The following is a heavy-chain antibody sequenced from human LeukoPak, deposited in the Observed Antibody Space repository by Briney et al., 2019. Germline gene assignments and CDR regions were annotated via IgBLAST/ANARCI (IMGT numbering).Heavy chain of an antibody. D-gene: IGHD3-10*01. CDR3: PRDAKYYYGWRSYFFFDY. CDR1: GGSFSTYY. J-gene: IGHJ4*02. Sequence: SETLSLTCTVSGGSFSTYYCSCIRQPAGEGLEWIGHIFTSGTTTYNTPLKSRVTRPIATPTKQLSLNLSSVTAAATPIFYFPRDAKYYYGWRSYFFFDYWGQGTLVTVSS. V-gene: IGHV4-4*07. CDR2: IFTSGTT.